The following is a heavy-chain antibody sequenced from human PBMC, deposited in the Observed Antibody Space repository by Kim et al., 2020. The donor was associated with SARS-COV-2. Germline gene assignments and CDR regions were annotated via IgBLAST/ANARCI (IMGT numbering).Heavy chain of an antibody. J-gene: IGHJ4*02. CDR3: ARFIAVAGTIDY. D-gene: IGHD6-19*01. CDR2: IYSGGSST. CDR1: GFTFSSYA. V-gene: IGHV3-23*03. Sequence: GGSLRLSCAASGFTFSSYAMSWVRQAPGKGLEWVSVIYSGGSSTYYADSVKGRFTISRDNSKNTLYLQMNSLRAEDTAVYYCARFIAVAGTIDYWGQGTLVTVSS.